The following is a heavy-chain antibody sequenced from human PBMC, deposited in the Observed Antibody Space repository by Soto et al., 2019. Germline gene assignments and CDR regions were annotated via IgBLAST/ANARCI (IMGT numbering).Heavy chain of an antibody. D-gene: IGHD3-3*01. Sequence: PGGSLRLCCAASGFTVSNYVLSWVRQAPGKGLEWVSAISGTGGSTYYADSVKGRFTISRDNSKNTLYVQMNSLRVEDTAVYYCAKDPGADVLRFSEWLLYFDYWGQGTLVTLSS. J-gene: IGHJ4*02. CDR1: GFTVSNYV. CDR2: ISGTGGST. CDR3: AKDPGADVLRFSEWLLYFDY. V-gene: IGHV3-23*01.